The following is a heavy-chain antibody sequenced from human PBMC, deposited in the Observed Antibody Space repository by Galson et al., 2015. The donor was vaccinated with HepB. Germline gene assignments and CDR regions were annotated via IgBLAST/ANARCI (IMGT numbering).Heavy chain of an antibody. Sequence: LSLTCTVSGGSISSGSYYWSWIREPAGKGLEWIGRIYTSGSTNYNPSLKSRLTMSVDTSKNQFSLRLTSVTAADTAVYYCARHQRGNYDILTGYYKGAFDIWGQGTMVTVSS. J-gene: IGHJ3*02. V-gene: IGHV4-61*02. CDR1: GGSISSGSYY. D-gene: IGHD3-9*01. CDR3: ARHQRGNYDILTGYYKGAFDI. CDR2: IYTSGST.